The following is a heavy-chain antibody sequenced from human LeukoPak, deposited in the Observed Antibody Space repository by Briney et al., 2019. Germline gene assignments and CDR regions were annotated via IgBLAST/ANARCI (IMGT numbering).Heavy chain of an antibody. J-gene: IGHJ5*02. CDR1: GGTFSSYT. V-gene: IGHV1-69*02. Sequence: SVKVSCKASGGTFSSYTISWVRQAPRQGLEWMGRIIPILGIANYAQKFQGRVTITADKSTSTAYMELSSLRSEDTAVYYCARYDHYGGLNWFDPWRQGTLVTVSS. D-gene: IGHD4-23*01. CDR2: IIPILGIA. CDR3: ARYDHYGGLNWFDP.